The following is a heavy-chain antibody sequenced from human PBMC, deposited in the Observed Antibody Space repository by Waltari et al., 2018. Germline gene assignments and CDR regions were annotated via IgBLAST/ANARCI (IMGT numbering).Heavy chain of an antibody. CDR2: CDPEDGET. V-gene: IGHV1-24*01. CDR1: GYTHTELS. CDR3: ATDLVDYYGSGSYYRGSDY. D-gene: IGHD3-10*01. Sequence: QVQLVQSGAEVKKPGASGKVSCKVSGYTHTELSMHWVRQAPGKGLEWMGGCDPEDGETIYAQKFQGRVTMTEDTSTDTAYMELSSLRSEDTAVYYCATDLVDYYGSGSYYRGSDYWGQGTLVTVSS. J-gene: IGHJ4*02.